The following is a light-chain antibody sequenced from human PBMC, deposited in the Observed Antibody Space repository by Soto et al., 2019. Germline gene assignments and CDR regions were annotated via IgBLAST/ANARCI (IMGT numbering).Light chain of an antibody. CDR3: QQYGSSPGFT. V-gene: IGKV3-20*01. CDR1: LSVSTNF. Sequence: EIVLTQSPGTLSLSPGERATLSCRASLSVSTNFLAWYQQKPGQAPRLLIYGASNRATGIPDRFGGSGSGTDFTLTISRLEPEDFAVYYCQQYGSSPGFTFGPGTKVEIK. CDR2: GAS. J-gene: IGKJ3*01.